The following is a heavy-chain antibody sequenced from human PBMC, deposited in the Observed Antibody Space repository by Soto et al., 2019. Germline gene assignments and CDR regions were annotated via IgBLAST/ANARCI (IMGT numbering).Heavy chain of an antibody. CDR1: GYTFTNYD. CDR3: ARAIRIMQGPINRRYYYMDV. Sequence: QVQLVQSGAEVKKPGASVKVSCKASGYTFTNYDINWVRQATGQGLEWMGWMNPNSGNTGYAQKFQGRVTMTRNTSISTAYMELSILRSEDTAGYYCARAIRIMQGPINRRYYYMDVWGRGTTVTVSS. D-gene: IGHD2-15*01. J-gene: IGHJ6*03. CDR2: MNPNSGNT. V-gene: IGHV1-8*01.